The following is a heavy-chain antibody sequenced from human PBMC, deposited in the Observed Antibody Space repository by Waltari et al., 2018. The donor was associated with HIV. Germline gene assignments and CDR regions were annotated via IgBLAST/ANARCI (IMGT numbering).Heavy chain of an antibody. J-gene: IGHJ4*02. CDR2: ISAYNGNT. V-gene: IGHV1-18*01. CDR3: ARVGCSSASCRGFFDY. CDR1: GYTSTRSG. Sequence: QSQLVQSGAEVKQPGAFVMVSCTASGYTSTRSGIRWVRQAPGQGLEWMGWISAYNGNTNHAQKFQGRVSMTTDTSTSTANMELRSLRSDDTAVYYCARVGCSSASCRGFFDYWGQGTLVTVSS. D-gene: IGHD2-2*01.